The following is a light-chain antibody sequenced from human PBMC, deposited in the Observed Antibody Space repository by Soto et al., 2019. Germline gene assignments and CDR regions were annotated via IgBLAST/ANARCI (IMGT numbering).Light chain of an antibody. CDR3: TSPTGSSTLV. CDR2: GVT. J-gene: IGLJ1*01. CDR1: ISDVGGSNY. V-gene: IGLV2-14*03. Sequence: QSALTQPASVYGAPGQSISISCTGSISDVGGSNYVSWYQQHPGKAPKLLIYGVTGRPSGISDRFSGSKSGTTASLTISGLQADDEADYYCTSPTGSSTLVFGSGTKVTVL.